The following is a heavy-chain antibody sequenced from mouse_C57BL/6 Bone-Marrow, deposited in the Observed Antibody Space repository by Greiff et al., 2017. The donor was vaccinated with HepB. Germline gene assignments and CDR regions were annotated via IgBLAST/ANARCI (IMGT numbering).Heavy chain of an antibody. J-gene: IGHJ3*01. CDR3: ARDQNRGFAY. V-gene: IGHV3-6*01. CDR1: GYSITSGYY. Sequence: EVKLQESGPGLVKPSQSLSLTCSVTGYSITSGYYWNWIRQFPGNKLEWMGYISYDGSNNYNPSLKNRISITRDTSKNQFFLKLNSVTTEDTATYYCARDQNRGFAYWGQGTLVTVSA. CDR2: ISYDGSN.